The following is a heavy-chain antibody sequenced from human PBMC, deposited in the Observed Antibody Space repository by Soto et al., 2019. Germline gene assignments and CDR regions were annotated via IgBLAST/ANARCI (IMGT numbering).Heavy chain of an antibody. CDR1: VCSIITYY. D-gene: IGHD2-2*01. CDR3: ARDDRENTKYQETEN. J-gene: IGHJ4*02. CDR2: IYYSGSA. V-gene: IGHV4-59*01. Sequence: ASETXALTCTVSVCSIITYYVNLIRHPPGKGLESIGYIYYSGSANYSPSLKSRVTISVDTSKNEFSLKLSSVTAADTAIYYCARDDRENTKYQETENRGQGTLV.